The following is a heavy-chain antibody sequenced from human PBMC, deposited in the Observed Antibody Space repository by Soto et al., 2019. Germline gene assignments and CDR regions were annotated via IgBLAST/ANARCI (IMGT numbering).Heavy chain of an antibody. D-gene: IGHD1-26*01. CDR1: GVSISSGGYY. J-gene: IGHJ5*02. CDR2: IYYSGST. CDR3: ARLVGATNYNWFDP. Sequence: PSETLSLTCTVSGVSISSGGYYWSWIRQHPGKGLEWIGYIYYSGSTYYNPSLNSRVTISVDTSKNQFTLKLSSVTAADTAVYYCARLVGATNYNWFDPWGQGALVTVSS. V-gene: IGHV4-31*03.